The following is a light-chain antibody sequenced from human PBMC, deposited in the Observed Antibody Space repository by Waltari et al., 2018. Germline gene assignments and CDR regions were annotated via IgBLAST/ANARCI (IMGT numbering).Light chain of an antibody. CDR2: WAS. Sequence: IVMTQSPDSLAVSLGERATINCKSSQSVLYSSNNKNYLAWYQQKPRQPPKLLIDWASTRESGVPDRFSGSGSGTDFTLTISSLQAEDVAVYYCQQYYNTPLTFGGGTKVAIK. V-gene: IGKV4-1*01. CDR1: QSVLYSSNNKNY. J-gene: IGKJ4*01. CDR3: QQYYNTPLT.